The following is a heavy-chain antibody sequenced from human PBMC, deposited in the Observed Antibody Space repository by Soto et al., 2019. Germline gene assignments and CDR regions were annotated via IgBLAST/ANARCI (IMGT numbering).Heavy chain of an antibody. CDR1: GYIFTNHY. Sequence: ASVKVSCKASGYIFTNHYIHWVRQAPGQGLEWMGIINPSGGSTNYLQKFQGRITMTRDTSTSTVYMELSSLRSEDTAVYFCARAVYYDSSGFYYDCWGQGTLVTVSS. CDR3: ARAVYYDSSGFYYDC. V-gene: IGHV1-46*01. D-gene: IGHD3-22*01. J-gene: IGHJ4*02. CDR2: INPSGGST.